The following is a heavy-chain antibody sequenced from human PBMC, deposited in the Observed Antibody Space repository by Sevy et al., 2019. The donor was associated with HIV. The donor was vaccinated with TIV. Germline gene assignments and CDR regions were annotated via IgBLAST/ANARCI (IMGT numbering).Heavy chain of an antibody. Sequence: GGSLRLSCAASGFTFSDYYMSWIRQAPGKGLEWISYISSGGSSIKYADSVKGRFTISRDNAKNSLYLQMNSLRAEDTAVYYCARHIVLMVYEQHNDGFDIWGQGTMVTVSS. CDR1: GFTFSDYY. CDR3: ARHIVLMVYEQHNDGFDI. CDR2: ISSGGSSI. D-gene: IGHD2-8*01. V-gene: IGHV3-11*01. J-gene: IGHJ3*02.